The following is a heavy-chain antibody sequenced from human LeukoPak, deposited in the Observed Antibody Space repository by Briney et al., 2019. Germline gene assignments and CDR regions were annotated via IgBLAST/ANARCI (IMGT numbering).Heavy chain of an antibody. Sequence: PSETLSLTCTVSGYSISSGYYWGWIRQPPGKGLEWIGSIYHSGSTYYNPSLKSRVTISVDTSKNQFSLKLSSVTAADTAVYYCASHNWNDGIDYWGQGTLVTVSS. CDR2: IYHSGST. J-gene: IGHJ4*02. CDR3: ASHNWNDGIDY. D-gene: IGHD1-20*01. V-gene: IGHV4-38-2*02. CDR1: GYSISSGYY.